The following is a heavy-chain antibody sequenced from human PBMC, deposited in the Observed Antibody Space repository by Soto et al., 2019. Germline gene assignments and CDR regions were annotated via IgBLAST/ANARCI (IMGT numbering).Heavy chain of an antibody. D-gene: IGHD2-21*01. CDR1: GYSFTSYW. J-gene: IGHJ4*02. CDR3: ARHVVGTRSWHKTYYFDY. CDR2: IYPGDSDT. Sequence: GESLKISYKGSGYSFTSYWIGWVRQMPGKGLEGMGIIYPGDSDTRYSPSFQGQVNISADKSRSTAYLPWSSLKDSDTAMYYCARHVVGTRSWHKTYYFDYWGQGTLVTVSS. V-gene: IGHV5-51*01.